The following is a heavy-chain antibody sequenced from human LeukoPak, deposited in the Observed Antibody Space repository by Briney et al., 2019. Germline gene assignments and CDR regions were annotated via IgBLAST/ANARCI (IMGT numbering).Heavy chain of an antibody. D-gene: IGHD3-22*01. CDR2: IIPIFGTA. CDR1: GGTFSSYA. Sequence: GSSVKVSCKASGGTFSSYAISWVRQAPGQGLEWMGGIIPIFGTANYAQKSQGRVTITADKSTSTAYMELSSLRSEDTAVYYCAAETSGYYGYWGQGTLVTVSS. J-gene: IGHJ4*02. CDR3: AAETSGYYGY. V-gene: IGHV1-69*06.